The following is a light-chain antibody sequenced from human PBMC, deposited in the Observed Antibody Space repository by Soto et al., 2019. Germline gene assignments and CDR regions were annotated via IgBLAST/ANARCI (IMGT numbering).Light chain of an antibody. CDR3: QQYGSSSWT. Sequence: EIVMTQSPATLSVSPGEGATLSCRASQSVSSNLAWYQQKPGQAPRLLIYGASNRATGIPARFSGSGSGTDFTLTISRLEPEDFAVYYCQQYGSSSWTFGQGTKVDIK. CDR1: QSVSSN. J-gene: IGKJ1*01. CDR2: GAS. V-gene: IGKV3-20*01.